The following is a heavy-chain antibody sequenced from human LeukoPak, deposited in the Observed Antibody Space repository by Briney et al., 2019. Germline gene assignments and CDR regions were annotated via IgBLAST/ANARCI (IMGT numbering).Heavy chain of an antibody. D-gene: IGHD3-22*01. CDR2: INSDGSST. CDR3: AKGSKAVVFTRDHYMDV. V-gene: IGHV3-74*01. J-gene: IGHJ6*03. CDR1: GFTFSSYW. Sequence: GGSLRLSCAASGFTFSSYWMHWVRQAPGKGLVWVSRINSDGSSTSYADSVKGRFTISRDNAKNTLYLQMNSLRAEDTAVYYCAKGSKAVVFTRDHYMDVWGKGTTVTFSS.